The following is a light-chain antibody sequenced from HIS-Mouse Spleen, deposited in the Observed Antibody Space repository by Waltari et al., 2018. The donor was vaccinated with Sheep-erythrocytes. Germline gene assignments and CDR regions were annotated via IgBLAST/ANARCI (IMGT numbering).Light chain of an antibody. CDR2: GAS. CDR1: QSVSSSH. CDR3: QQYGSSRQQTFT. Sequence: EIVLTQSPGTLSLSPGERATLSCRASQSVSSSHLAWYQQKPGQAPRLLIYGASSRATGIPDRFSGRGAGTDFTLTISRLEPEDFAVYYCQQYGSSRQQTFTFGPGTKVDIK. V-gene: IGKV3-20*01. J-gene: IGKJ3*01.